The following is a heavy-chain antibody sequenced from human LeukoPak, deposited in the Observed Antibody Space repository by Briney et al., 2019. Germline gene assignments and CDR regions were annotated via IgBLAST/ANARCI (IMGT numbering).Heavy chain of an antibody. CDR2: INKDGSDK. Sequence: GGSLRLSCAASGFTFSNFGMNWVRQAPGAGLEWVANINKDGSDKNYVDSMKGRFTISRDNAKNSLFLQMHSLRAEDTAVYYCATDAAYGYDRFDYWGQGTQVTVSS. CDR3: ATDAAYGYDRFDY. V-gene: IGHV3-7*01. D-gene: IGHD5-24*01. J-gene: IGHJ4*02. CDR1: GFTFSNFG.